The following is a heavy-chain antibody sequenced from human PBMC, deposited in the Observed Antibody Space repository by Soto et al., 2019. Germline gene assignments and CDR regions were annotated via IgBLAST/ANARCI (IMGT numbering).Heavy chain of an antibody. V-gene: IGHV4-34*01. J-gene: IGHJ6*03. CDR1: DGSFSGYH. Sequence: SSETMLLTCAVYDGSFSGYHGPCIRQTPGKGLEWIGEINDSGNINYNPSLKSRVTILVDTAKKQISLKLSSVTAADTAVYYCARGLILWFGELSRRGGYYYYMDVWGKGTTVTVSS. D-gene: IGHD3-10*01. CDR2: INDSGNI. CDR3: ARGLILWFGELSRRGGYYYYMDV.